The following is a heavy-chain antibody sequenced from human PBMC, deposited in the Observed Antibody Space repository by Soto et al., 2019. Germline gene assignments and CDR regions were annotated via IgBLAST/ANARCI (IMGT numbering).Heavy chain of an antibody. Sequence: QITLKESGPTLVKPTQTLTLTCTFSGFSLTTTGVGVGWIRQPPGKALEWLAIIYWDDDKRYSPSLKSRLTITKDTSKNQVVLTMTNMDPVDTATYFCAHRAVLFSGGTCYSQPFDFWGQGTLVTVSS. J-gene: IGHJ4*02. D-gene: IGHD2-15*01. CDR1: GFSLTTTGVG. CDR3: AHRAVLFSGGTCYSQPFDF. V-gene: IGHV2-5*02. CDR2: IYWDDDK.